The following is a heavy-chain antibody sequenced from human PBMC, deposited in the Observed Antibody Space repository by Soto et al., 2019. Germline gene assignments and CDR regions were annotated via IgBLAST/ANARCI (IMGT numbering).Heavy chain of an antibody. J-gene: IGHJ5*02. V-gene: IGHV1-18*01. D-gene: IGHD6-13*01. CDR3: ARDLNWGGAAAGGWFDP. Sequence: QVQLVQSGAEVKKPGASVKVSCKASGYTFTSYGISWVRQAPGQGLEWMGWISVYNGNTNYAQKLQGRVTMTTDTSTSTAYMELRSLRSDDTAVYYCARDLNWGGAAAGGWFDPWGQGTLVTVSS. CDR1: GYTFTSYG. CDR2: ISVYNGNT.